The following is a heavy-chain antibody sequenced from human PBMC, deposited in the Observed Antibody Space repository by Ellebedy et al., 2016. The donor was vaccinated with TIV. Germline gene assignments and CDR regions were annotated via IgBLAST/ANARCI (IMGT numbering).Heavy chain of an antibody. Sequence: SETLSLXXTVSGGSISSYYWSWIRQPPGKGLEWIGYIYYSGSTNYNPSLKSRVTISVDTSKNQFSLKLSSVTAADTAVYYCARGDYDSSGYSTWGQGTLVTVSS. CDR3: ARGDYDSSGYST. J-gene: IGHJ4*02. CDR1: GGSISSYY. CDR2: IYYSGST. V-gene: IGHV4-59*01. D-gene: IGHD3-22*01.